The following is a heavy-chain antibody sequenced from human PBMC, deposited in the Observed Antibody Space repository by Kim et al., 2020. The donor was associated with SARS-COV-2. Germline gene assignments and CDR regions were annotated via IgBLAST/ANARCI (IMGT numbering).Heavy chain of an antibody. CDR2: INPNSGGT. V-gene: IGHV1-2*02. D-gene: IGHD5-18*01. Sequence: ASVKVSCKASGYTFTGYYMHWVRQAPGQGLEWMGWINPNSGGTNYAQKFQGRVTMTRDTSISPAYMELSRLRSDDTAVYYCARGGYSYGLYYYYYMDVWGKGTTVTVSS. CDR1: GYTFTGYY. J-gene: IGHJ6*03. CDR3: ARGGYSYGLYYYYYMDV.